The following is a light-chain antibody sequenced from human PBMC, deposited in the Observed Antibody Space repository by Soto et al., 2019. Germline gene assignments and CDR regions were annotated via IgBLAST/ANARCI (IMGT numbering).Light chain of an antibody. CDR3: QQYSNLIT. CDR1: QSISTL. Sequence: DSEITRSTSTLSACVGVRVTITCRASQSISTLLAWYQQKLGKAPKLLIYDASNLETGVPSRFSGSGSGTDFTFTIISLQPEDIATYYCQQYSNLITFG. V-gene: IGKV1-33*01. CDR2: DAS. J-gene: IGKJ5*01.